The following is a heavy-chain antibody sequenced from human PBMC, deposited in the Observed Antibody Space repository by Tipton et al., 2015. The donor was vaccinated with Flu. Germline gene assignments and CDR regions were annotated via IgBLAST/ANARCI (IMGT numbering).Heavy chain of an antibody. CDR1: GGSISSYY. V-gene: IGHV4-59*12. J-gene: IGHJ4*02. Sequence: TLSLTCTVSGGSISSYYWSWIRQPPGKGLEWIGYIYYSGSTNYNPSLKSRVTISVDTSKNQFSLKLSSVTAADTAVYYCARDRSFTIFGVVSMLPFDYWGQGTLVTVSS. D-gene: IGHD3-3*01. CDR3: ARDRSFTIFGVVSMLPFDY. CDR2: IYYSGST.